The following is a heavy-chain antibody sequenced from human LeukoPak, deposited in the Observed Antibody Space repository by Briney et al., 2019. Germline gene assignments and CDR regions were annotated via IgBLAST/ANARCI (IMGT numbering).Heavy chain of an antibody. Sequence: VASVKVSCKASGYTFTSYYMHWVRQAPGQGLEWMGLINPSGGSTSYAQKFQGRVNMTRDTSTSTVYMELRSLRSEDTAVYHCARGGDIVVVVAAHDYWGQGTLVTVSS. CDR2: INPSGGST. D-gene: IGHD2-15*01. CDR1: GYTFTSYY. V-gene: IGHV1-46*03. J-gene: IGHJ4*02. CDR3: ARGGDIVVVVAAHDY.